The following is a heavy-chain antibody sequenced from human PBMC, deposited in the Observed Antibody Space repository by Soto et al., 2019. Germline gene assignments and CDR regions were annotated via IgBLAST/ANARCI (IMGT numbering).Heavy chain of an antibody. CDR1: GGSISSGDYY. CDR3: ARRKLPGRLRGSWYNWFDP. Sequence: QVQLQESGPGLVKPSQTLSLTCTVSGGSISSGDYYWSWIRQPPGKGLEWIGYIYYSGSTYYNPSLKSRVTISVDTSKNQFSLKLSSVTAADTAVYYCARRKLPGRLRGSWYNWFDPWGQGTLVTVSS. D-gene: IGHD2-8*02. J-gene: IGHJ5*02. CDR2: IYYSGST. V-gene: IGHV4-30-4*01.